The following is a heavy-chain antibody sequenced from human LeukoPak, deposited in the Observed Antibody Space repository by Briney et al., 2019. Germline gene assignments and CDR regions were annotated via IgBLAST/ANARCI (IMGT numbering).Heavy chain of an antibody. CDR3: TRGSEVGGYYYFYYLDV. CDR2: INWNGRST. D-gene: IGHD2-15*01. V-gene: IGHV3-20*04. Sequence: GGSLRLSCAASGFTLDDYGMNWVRQAPGKGLEWVSGINWNGRSTGYADSVKGRFTISRDNAKNSLYLQMDSPRAEDTALYYCTRGSEVGGYYYFYYLDVWGKGTTVAVSS. CDR1: GFTLDDYG. J-gene: IGHJ6*03.